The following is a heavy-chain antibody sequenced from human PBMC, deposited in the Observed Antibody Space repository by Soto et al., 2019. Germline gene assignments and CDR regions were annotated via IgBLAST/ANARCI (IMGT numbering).Heavy chain of an antibody. J-gene: IGHJ6*02. Sequence: GGSLRLSCAASGFTFSSYGMHWVRQAPGKGLEWVAVISYDGSNKYYADSVKSRFTISRDNSKNTLYLQMNSLRAEDTAVYYCAKEVAVAGIYYYGMDVWAQGTTVTVSS. CDR1: GFTFSSYG. CDR3: AKEVAVAGIYYYGMDV. D-gene: IGHD6-19*01. CDR2: ISYDGSNK. V-gene: IGHV3-30*18.